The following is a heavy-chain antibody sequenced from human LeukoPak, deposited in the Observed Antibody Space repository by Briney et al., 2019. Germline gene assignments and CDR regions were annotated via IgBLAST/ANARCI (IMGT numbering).Heavy chain of an antibody. Sequence: PGGSLRLSCAASGFTFSSYEMNWVRQAPGKGLEWVAVISYDGSNKYYADSVKGRFTISRDNSKNTLYLQMNSLRAEDTAVYYCAKDRGFGELFSYFDYWGQGTLVTVSS. CDR1: GFTFSSYE. J-gene: IGHJ4*02. CDR3: AKDRGFGELFSYFDY. D-gene: IGHD3-10*01. CDR2: ISYDGSNK. V-gene: IGHV3-30*18.